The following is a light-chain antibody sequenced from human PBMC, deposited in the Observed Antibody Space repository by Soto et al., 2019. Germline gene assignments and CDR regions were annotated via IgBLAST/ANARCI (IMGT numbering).Light chain of an antibody. CDR1: QSASSN. CDR2: GAS. CDR3: ERYYSYPFS. J-gene: IGKJ3*01. V-gene: IGKV3-15*01. Sequence: EIVMTQSPATLSVSPGERATLSCRASQSASSNLAVYQQKPGQSPRLLIYGASTRATGIPARFSGSGSGTEFTLPCSRGQFVPFATYYCERYYSYPFSFGPGTKVDIK.